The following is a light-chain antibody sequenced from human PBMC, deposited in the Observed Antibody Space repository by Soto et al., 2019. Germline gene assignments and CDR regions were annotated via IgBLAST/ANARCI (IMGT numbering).Light chain of an antibody. CDR1: QSVPST. CDR3: QQNHTRPIT. J-gene: IGKJ4*01. CDR2: GAS. V-gene: IGKV3-15*01. Sequence: EIVMTQSPGTLSLSPGERATLSCRASQSVPSTYLAWYQHKPGQAPRLLISGASTGATGIPARFSGSGSGTEFTLTISSLQFEDCAIYYCQQNHTRPITFGGGTKVDIK.